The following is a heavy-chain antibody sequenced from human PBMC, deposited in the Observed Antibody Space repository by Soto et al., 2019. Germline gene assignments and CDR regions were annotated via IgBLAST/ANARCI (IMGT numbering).Heavy chain of an antibody. J-gene: IGHJ4*02. D-gene: IGHD6-6*01. CDR2: IYDSGST. V-gene: IGHV4-59*01. CDR3: AAPPRY. CDR1: GGSISSYY. Sequence: QVQLQESGPGLVKPSETLSLTCTVSGGSISSYYWSWIRQPPGKGLEWIGYIYDSGSTNYNPSLKSRVTISVDTSKNQFSLKLTSVTAADTTVYYCAAPPRYWGQGTLVTVSS.